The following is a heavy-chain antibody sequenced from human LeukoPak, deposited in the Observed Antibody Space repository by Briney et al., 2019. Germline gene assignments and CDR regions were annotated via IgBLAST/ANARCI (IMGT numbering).Heavy chain of an antibody. J-gene: IGHJ4*02. V-gene: IGHV3-23*01. CDR1: GFPFTRYA. Sequence: GGSLRLSCAASGFPFTRYAMRWVRQAPGKGLEGVSAIIGSGVSTYYAASVKGRFTISRDNSKNTLYLQMHSLRAEDTAVYYCAKAGDSSGYYYDYFDYWGQGTLVTVSS. CDR2: IIGSGVST. D-gene: IGHD3-22*01. CDR3: AKAGDSSGYYYDYFDY.